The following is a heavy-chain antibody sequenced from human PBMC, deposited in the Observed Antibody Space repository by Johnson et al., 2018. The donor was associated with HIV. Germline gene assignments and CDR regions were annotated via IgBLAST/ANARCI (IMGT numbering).Heavy chain of an antibody. CDR3: ARSRPMIVVAKGAFDI. D-gene: IGHD3-22*01. CDR1: GFTVSSYG. V-gene: IGHV3-30*03. Sequence: QVQLVESGGGLVQPGGSLRLSCAASGFTVSSYGMHWVRQAPAKGLEWVAVISYDGSDKYYADSVKGRFTISRDNSKNTLYLQMNSLRAEDAAVYYCARSRPMIVVAKGAFDIWGQGTMVTVSS. J-gene: IGHJ3*02. CDR2: ISYDGSDK.